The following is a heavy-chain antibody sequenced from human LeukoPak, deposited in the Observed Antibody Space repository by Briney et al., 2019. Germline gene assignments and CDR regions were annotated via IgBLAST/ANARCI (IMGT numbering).Heavy chain of an antibody. D-gene: IGHD1-26*01. CDR2: INHSGST. Sequence: SETLSLTCAVYGESFSGYNWTWVRQPPGKGLEWIGEINHSGSTNYNPSLKSRVTISVDTSKNQFSLKLTSVTAADTAVYYCARLSVGAHDYWGQGTLVTVSS. CDR1: GESFSGYN. J-gene: IGHJ4*02. CDR3: ARLSVGAHDY. V-gene: IGHV4-34*01.